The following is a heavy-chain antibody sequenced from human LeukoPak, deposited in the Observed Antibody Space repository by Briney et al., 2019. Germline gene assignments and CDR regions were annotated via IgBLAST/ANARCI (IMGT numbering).Heavy chain of an antibody. Sequence: SETLSLTCTVSGGSISSYYWSWIRPPAGKGLEWIGRIYTSGSTNYNPSLKSRVTMSVDTSKNQFSLKLSSVTAADTAVYYCARDLPRGIHYYYYMDVWGKGTTVTVSS. CDR2: IYTSGST. CDR3: ARDLPRGIHYYYYMDV. J-gene: IGHJ6*03. V-gene: IGHV4-4*07. CDR1: GGSISSYY. D-gene: IGHD3-16*01.